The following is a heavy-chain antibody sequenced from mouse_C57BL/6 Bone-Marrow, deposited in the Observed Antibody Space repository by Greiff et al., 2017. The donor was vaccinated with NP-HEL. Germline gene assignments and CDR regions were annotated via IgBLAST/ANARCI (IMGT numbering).Heavy chain of an antibody. CDR1: GFTFSDFY. CDR2: SRNKANDYTT. J-gene: IGHJ1*03. CDR3: AGEALDWYFDV. Sequence: EVQLMESGGGLVQSGRSLRLSCATSGFTFSDFYMEWVRQAPGQGLEWIAASRNKANDYTTEYSASVKGRFIVSRDTSQSSLYLQMNALRAEDTAIYYCAGEALDWYFDVWGTGTTVTVSS. V-gene: IGHV7-1*01.